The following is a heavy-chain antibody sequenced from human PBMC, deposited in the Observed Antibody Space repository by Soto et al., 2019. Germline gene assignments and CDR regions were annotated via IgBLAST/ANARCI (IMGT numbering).Heavy chain of an antibody. Sequence: ASVKVSCKASGYTFTGYYMHWVRQAPGQGLEWMGWINPNSGGTNYAQKFQGWVTMTRDTSISTAYMELSRLRSDDTAVYYCARAPGADYGSGSYSLSFDYWGQGTLVTVSS. J-gene: IGHJ4*02. V-gene: IGHV1-2*04. CDR2: INPNSGGT. D-gene: IGHD3-10*01. CDR3: ARAPGADYGSGSYSLSFDY. CDR1: GYTFTGYY.